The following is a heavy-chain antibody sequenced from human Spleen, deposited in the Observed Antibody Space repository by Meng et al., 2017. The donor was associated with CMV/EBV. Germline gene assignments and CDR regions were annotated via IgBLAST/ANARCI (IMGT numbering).Heavy chain of an antibody. CDR1: GGSFSGYY. J-gene: IGHJ4*02. V-gene: IGHV4-34*01. D-gene: IGHD2-8*01. CDR3: ARELMLYAAFDF. Sequence: SETLSLTCAVYGGSFSGYYWSWIRQPPGKGLEWIEEINHSGSTNYNPSLKSRVTISVDTSKNQFSLKLSSVTAADTAVYYCARELMLYAAFDFWGQGTLVTVSS. CDR2: INHSGST.